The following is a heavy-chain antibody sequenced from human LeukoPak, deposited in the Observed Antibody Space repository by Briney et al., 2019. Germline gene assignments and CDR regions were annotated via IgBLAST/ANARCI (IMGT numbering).Heavy chain of an antibody. CDR2: IYADGGT. V-gene: IGHV3-53*01. J-gene: IGHJ6*02. CDR3: AKDGKGITIFGVVPNYYYGMDV. Sequence: PGGSLRPSCAVSGFTVSTNFMSWVRQAPGKGPEWVSIIYADGGTKYADSVKGRFTISRDNSKNTLYLQMNSLRAEDTAVYYCAKDGKGITIFGVVPNYYYGMDVWGQGTTVTVSS. CDR1: GFTVSTNF. D-gene: IGHD3-3*01.